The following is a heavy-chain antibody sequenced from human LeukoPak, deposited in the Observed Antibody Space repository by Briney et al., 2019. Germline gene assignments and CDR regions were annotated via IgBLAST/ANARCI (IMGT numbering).Heavy chain of an antibody. CDR2: ISSASAM. CDR3: ARVPGILGGYYYYGMDV. CDR1: GFTFSSYS. V-gene: IGHV3-48*01. Sequence: GGSLRLSCAASGFTFSSYSMNWVRQAPGKGLEWVSYISSASAMHYADSVRGRFTISRDNSKNTLYLQMNSLRAEDTAVYYCARVPGILGGYYYYGMDVWGQGTTVTVSS. D-gene: IGHD5-18*01. J-gene: IGHJ6*02.